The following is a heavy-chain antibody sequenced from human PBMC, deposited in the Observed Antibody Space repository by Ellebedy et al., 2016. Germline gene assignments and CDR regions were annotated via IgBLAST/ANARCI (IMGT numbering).Heavy chain of an antibody. V-gene: IGHV3-11*06. D-gene: IGHD2-15*01. CDR1: GFTFSDYY. J-gene: IGHJ4*02. CDR3: ARVGVTYCSDY. CDR2: ISSSGSHT. Sequence: GGSLRLSCAASGFTFSDYYMTWIRQAPGKGLEWVSYISSSGSHTNYADSVKGRFTISRDNANNSLYLQMNSLRAEDTAVYYCARVGVTYCSDYWGQGALVTVSS.